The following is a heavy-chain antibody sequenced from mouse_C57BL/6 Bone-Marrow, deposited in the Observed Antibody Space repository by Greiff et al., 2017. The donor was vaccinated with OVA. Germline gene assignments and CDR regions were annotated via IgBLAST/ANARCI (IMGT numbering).Heavy chain of an antibody. CDR3: ARDRLGRGLDY. CDR1: GFTFSSYA. CDR2: ISDGGSYT. V-gene: IGHV5-4*01. J-gene: IGHJ2*01. Sequence: EVKLVESGGGLVKPGGSLKLSCAASGFTFSSYAMSWVRQTPEKRLEWVATISDGGSYTYYPDNVKGRFTISRDNAKNNLYLQMSHLKSEDTAMYYWARDRLGRGLDYWGQGTTLTVSS. D-gene: IGHD4-1*01.